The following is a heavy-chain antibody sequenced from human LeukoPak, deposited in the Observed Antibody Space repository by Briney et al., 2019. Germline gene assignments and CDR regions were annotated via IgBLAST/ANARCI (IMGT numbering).Heavy chain of an antibody. D-gene: IGHD3-16*01. CDR3: AKDRGPEWWGSFDY. V-gene: IGHV1-2*02. J-gene: IGHJ4*02. Sequence: ASVKVSCKASGYTFTGYYVQWLRQAPGQGLEWMGWINPDSGGTNYAQKFQGRVTMTRDASISTAYMELSRLTSDDTAVYYCAKDRGPEWWGSFDYWDQGSLVTVSS. CDR2: INPDSGGT. CDR1: GYTFTGYY.